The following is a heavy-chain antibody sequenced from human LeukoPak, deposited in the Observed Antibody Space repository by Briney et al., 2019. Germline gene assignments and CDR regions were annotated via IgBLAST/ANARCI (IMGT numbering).Heavy chain of an antibody. CDR1: GFTFSSYSMN. Sequence: GSLRLSCAASGFTFSSYSMNWVRQPPGKGLEWIGSIYYSGSTYYNPSLKSRVTISVDTSKNQFSLKLSSVTAADTAVYYCARRGIAAAGTGGYYYYYYGMDVWGQGTLVTVSS. V-gene: IGHV4-39*01. CDR2: IYYSGST. D-gene: IGHD6-13*01. J-gene: IGHJ6*02. CDR3: ARRGIAAAGTGGYYYYYYGMDV.